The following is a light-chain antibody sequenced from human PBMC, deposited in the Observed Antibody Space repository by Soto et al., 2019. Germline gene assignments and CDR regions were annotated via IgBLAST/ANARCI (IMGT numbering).Light chain of an antibody. CDR3: QVWDSSSDHVI. J-gene: IGLJ2*01. Sequence: SYELTQPPSVSLAPGQTASITCGGNSIGSKSVHWYQQKPGQAPIVVIYYDSDRPSGIPERFAGSNSGNTATLTISRVEDGDEADYYCQVWDSSSDHVIFGGGTQLTVL. V-gene: IGLV3-21*04. CDR2: YDS. CDR1: SIGSKS.